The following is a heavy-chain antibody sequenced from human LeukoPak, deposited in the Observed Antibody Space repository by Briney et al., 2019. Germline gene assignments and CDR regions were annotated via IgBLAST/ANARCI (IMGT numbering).Heavy chain of an antibody. D-gene: IGHD2-2*01. CDR2: ISSSSSNI. CDR3: ARGYQRPDY. V-gene: IGHV3-21*01. Sequence: GGSLRLSCAASGFTFSTYTMNWVRQAPGKGLEWVSSISSSSSNIYYADSVKGRFTISRDNAMDSVYLQMNSLRVEDTAVYYCARGYQRPDYWGQGTLITVSS. J-gene: IGHJ4*02. CDR1: GFTFSTYT.